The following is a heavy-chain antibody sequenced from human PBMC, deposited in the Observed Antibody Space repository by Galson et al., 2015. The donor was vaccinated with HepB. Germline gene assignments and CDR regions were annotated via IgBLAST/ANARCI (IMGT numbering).Heavy chain of an antibody. CDR2: MNPNSGNT. V-gene: IGHV1-8*02. CDR3: ARDGKWLVPD. CDR1: GYTFTGYY. J-gene: IGHJ4*02. D-gene: IGHD6-19*01. Sequence: SVKVSCKASGYTFTGYYINWVRQATGQGLEWMGWMNPNSGNTGYAQKFQGRVTMTRDTSISTAYMELSSLRSEDTAVYYCARDGKWLVPDWGQGTLVTVSS.